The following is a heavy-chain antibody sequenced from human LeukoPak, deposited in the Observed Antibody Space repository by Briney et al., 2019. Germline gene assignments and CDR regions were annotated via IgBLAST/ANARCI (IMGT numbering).Heavy chain of an antibody. CDR1: GYTFTSYD. J-gene: IGHJ5*02. Sequence: ASVKVSCKASGYTFTSYDINWVRQATGQGLEWMGWMNPNSGNTGYAQKSQGRVTMTRNTSISTAYMELSSLRSEDTAVYYCARAPRYYDFWSGYARGYNWFDPWGQGTLVTVSS. V-gene: IGHV1-8*01. D-gene: IGHD3-3*01. CDR3: ARAPRYYDFWSGYARGYNWFDP. CDR2: MNPNSGNT.